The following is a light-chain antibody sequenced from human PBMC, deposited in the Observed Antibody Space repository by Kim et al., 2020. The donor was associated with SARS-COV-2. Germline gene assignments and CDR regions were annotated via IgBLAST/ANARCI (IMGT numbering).Light chain of an antibody. Sequence: VPPGERATLSCRASQSVSSNLAWYQQKGGQAPRLLIYGASTRATDIPASFSGSGSGTEFTLTISSLRSEDFGVYYCQQYNNWPPTFGQGTKVDIK. CDR3: QQYNNWPPT. J-gene: IGKJ1*01. CDR1: QSVSSN. V-gene: IGKV3-15*01. CDR2: GAS.